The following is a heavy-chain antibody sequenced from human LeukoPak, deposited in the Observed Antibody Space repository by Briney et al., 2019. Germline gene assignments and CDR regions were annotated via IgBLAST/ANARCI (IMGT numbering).Heavy chain of an antibody. V-gene: IGHV4-39*07. CDR2: IYYSGST. J-gene: IGHJ6*03. CDR3: ARDPQGYYYMDV. CDR1: GFTVSSNY. Sequence: GSLRLSCAASGFTVSSNYMSWVRQAPGKGLEWIGSIYYSGSTYYNPSLKSRVTISVDTSKNQFSLKLSSVTAADTAVYYCARDPQGYYYMDVWGKGTTVTVSS.